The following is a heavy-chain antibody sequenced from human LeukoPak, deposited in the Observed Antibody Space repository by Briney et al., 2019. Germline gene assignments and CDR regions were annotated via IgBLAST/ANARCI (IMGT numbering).Heavy chain of an antibody. J-gene: IGHJ6*03. CDR2: MNPNTGHT. Sequence: ASVKVSCKTSGYTFTSYDINWVRQAPGQGLEWMGWMNPNTGHTAYAHKFQGRVTMTRGSSITTAYMELSSLTYGDTATYYCARSHYYYMDVWGKGTTVTITS. V-gene: IGHV1-8*01. CDR1: GYTFTSYD. CDR3: ARSHYYYMDV.